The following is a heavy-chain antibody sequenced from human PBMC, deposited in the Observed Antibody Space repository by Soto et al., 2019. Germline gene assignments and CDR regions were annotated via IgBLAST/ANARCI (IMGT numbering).Heavy chain of an antibody. D-gene: IGHD3-16*02. Sequence: QMQLQESGPGLVKPSETLSLTCTVSNGSISTTSYNWGWIRQCPGKGLELIGTIYYTGSTSYNPSLTSGVTIAVDASKDQCSLTLASVTAAETAVYYCARHGSFWGQGTLVIVSS. V-gene: IGHV4-39*01. J-gene: IGHJ4*02. CDR1: NGSISTTSYN. CDR2: IYYTGST. CDR3: ARHGSF.